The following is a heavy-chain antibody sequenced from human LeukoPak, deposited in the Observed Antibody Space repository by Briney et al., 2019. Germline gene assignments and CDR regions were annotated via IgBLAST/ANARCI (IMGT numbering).Heavy chain of an antibody. CDR2: INPNSGGT. J-gene: IGHJ6*02. CDR1: GYTFTGYY. CDR3: ATSSSYGMDV. V-gene: IGHV1-2*06. Sequence: ASVKVSCKASGYTFTGYYMHWVRQAPGRGLEWMGRINPNSGGTNYAQKFQGRVTMTRDTSISTAYMELSRLRSDDTAVYYCATSSSYGMDVWGQGTTVTVSS. D-gene: IGHD6-6*01.